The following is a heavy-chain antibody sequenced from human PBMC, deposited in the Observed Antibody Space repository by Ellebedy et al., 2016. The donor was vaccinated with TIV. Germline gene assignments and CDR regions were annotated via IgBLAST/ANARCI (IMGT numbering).Heavy chain of an antibody. V-gene: IGHV3-30*04. CDR2: ISYDGGKK. Sequence: GESLKISCAASGFTFNSYAMHWVRQAPGKGLEWVAVISYDGGKKYYADSVKGRFTISRDNSKNTVYLQMNSLRTEDTAVYDCARDAATTVIKWYFDLWGRGTQVTVSS. D-gene: IGHD4-17*01. CDR3: ARDAATTVIKWYFDL. J-gene: IGHJ2*01. CDR1: GFTFNSYA.